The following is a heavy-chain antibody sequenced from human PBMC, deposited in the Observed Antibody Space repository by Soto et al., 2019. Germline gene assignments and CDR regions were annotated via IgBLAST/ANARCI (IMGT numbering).Heavy chain of an antibody. J-gene: IGHJ4*02. Sequence: GGSLRLSCAASGFTFSNAWMNWVRQAPGKGLEWVGRIKSKTDGGTTDYAAPVKGRFTISRDDSKNTLYLQMNSLKTEDTAVYYCIRIAAAGVIDYWGQGTLVTVSS. V-gene: IGHV3-15*07. D-gene: IGHD6-13*01. CDR3: IRIAAAGVIDY. CDR1: GFTFSNAW. CDR2: IKSKTDGGTT.